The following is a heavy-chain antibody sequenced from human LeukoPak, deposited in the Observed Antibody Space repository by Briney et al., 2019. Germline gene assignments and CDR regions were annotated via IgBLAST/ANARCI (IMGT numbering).Heavy chain of an antibody. CDR2: IYYSGST. CDR3: ARDPYGDYYFDY. CDR1: GGSISSYY. Sequence: PSETLSLTCTVSGGSISSYYWSWIRQPPGKGLEWIGYIYYSGSTNYNPSLKSRVTISVDTSKSQFSLKLSSVTAADTAVYYCARDPYGDYYFDYWGQGTLVTVSS. V-gene: IGHV4-59*01. J-gene: IGHJ4*02. D-gene: IGHD4-17*01.